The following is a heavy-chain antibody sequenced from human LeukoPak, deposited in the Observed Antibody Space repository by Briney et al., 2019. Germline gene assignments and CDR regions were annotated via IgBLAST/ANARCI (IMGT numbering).Heavy chain of an antibody. D-gene: IGHD4-23*01. CDR2: ISYDGSNK. CDR3: VLSTVVTSFDY. CDR1: GYTFTSYA. V-gene: IGHV3-30-3*01. Sequence: SCKASGYTFTSYAMHWVRQAPGKGLEWVAVISYDGSNKYYADSVKGRFTISRDNSKNTLYLQMSSLRAEDTAVYYCVLSTVVTSFDYWAREPWSPSPQ. J-gene: IGHJ4*02.